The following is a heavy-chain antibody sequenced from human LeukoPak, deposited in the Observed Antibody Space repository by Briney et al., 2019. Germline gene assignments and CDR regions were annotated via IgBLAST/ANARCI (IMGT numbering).Heavy chain of an antibody. D-gene: IGHD2-2*01. CDR3: ARGPPYCSSTSCRFFDY. Sequence: ASVNVSSTASGYTFTVYYMHWVRQAPGQGLEWMGWINPNSGGTNYAQKFQGRVTMTRDTSISTAYMELSRLRSDDTAVYYCARGPPYCSSTSCRFFDYWGQGTLVTVSS. J-gene: IGHJ4*02. CDR2: INPNSGGT. CDR1: GYTFTVYY. V-gene: IGHV1-2*02.